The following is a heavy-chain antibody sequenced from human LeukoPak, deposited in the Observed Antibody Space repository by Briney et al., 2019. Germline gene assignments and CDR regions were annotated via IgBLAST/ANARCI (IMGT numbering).Heavy chain of an antibody. J-gene: IGHJ6*03. CDR2: ISSSGSTI. V-gene: IGHV3-11*01. Sequence: PGGSLRLSCAASGFTFSDYYMSWIRQAPGKGLEWVSYISSSGSTIYYADSVKGRFTISRDNAKNSLYLQMNSLRAEDTAVYYCASSEGFGEFLYYYYYMDVWGKGTTVTVSS. CDR1: GFTFSDYY. D-gene: IGHD3-10*01. CDR3: ASSEGFGEFLYYYYYMDV.